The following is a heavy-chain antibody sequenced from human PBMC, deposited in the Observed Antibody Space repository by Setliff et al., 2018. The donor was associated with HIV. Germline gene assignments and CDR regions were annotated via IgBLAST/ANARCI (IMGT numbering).Heavy chain of an antibody. Sequence: ASVKVSCQASGYTFTGYYVHWVRQAPGQGLEWVGRINPNSGDTNYAQKFQGRVTMTRDTSISTAYMELSRLRSDDTAVYYCARRGRQQSDAFDIWGQGTMVTVSS. CDR3: ARRGRQQSDAFDI. J-gene: IGHJ3*02. CDR1: GYTFTGYY. CDR2: INPNSGDT. D-gene: IGHD6-13*01. V-gene: IGHV1-2*06.